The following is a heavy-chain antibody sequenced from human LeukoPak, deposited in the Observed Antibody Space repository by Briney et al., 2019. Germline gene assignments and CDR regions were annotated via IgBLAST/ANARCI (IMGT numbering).Heavy chain of an antibody. J-gene: IGHJ6*03. CDR2: INPNSGGT. CDR1: GYTFTGYY. Sequence: GASVKVSCKASGYTFTGYYMHWVRQAPGQGLEWMGWINPNSGGTNYAQKFQGRVTMTRDTSISPAYMELSRLRSDDTAVYYCARGNIRYQLPNLPNMDVWGKGTTVTVSS. CDR3: ARGNIRYQLPNLPNMDV. V-gene: IGHV1-2*02. D-gene: IGHD2-2*01.